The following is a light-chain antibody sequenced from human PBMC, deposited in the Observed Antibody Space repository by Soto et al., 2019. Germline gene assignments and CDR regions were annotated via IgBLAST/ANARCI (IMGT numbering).Light chain of an antibody. CDR1: QSITTF. CDR2: DAS. V-gene: IGKV1-5*01. J-gene: IGKJ4*01. Sequence: DIQMTQSPSTLSASIGDRVTITCRASQSITTFLAWYQQKPGKAPQILIYDASKLEPGVPSRLSGGGSGTESTLTISSLQPDDFATYYCQQYSTYPLTFGGGTKVDIK. CDR3: QQYSTYPLT.